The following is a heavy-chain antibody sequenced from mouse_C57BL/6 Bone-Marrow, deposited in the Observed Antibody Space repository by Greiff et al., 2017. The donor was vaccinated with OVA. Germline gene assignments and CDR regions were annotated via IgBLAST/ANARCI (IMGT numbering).Heavy chain of an antibody. CDR3: ARDADY. Sequence: EVKLVESGGGLVKPGGSLKLSCAASGFTFTSYAMSWVRQTPGKGLEWVATISAGGSYTYYPDNVKGRFTISRDNAKNNLYMQMSHLKSEDTAIYYCARDADYWGQGTSVTVSS. V-gene: IGHV5-4*01. CDR2: ISAGGSYT. CDR1: GFTFTSYA. J-gene: IGHJ4*01.